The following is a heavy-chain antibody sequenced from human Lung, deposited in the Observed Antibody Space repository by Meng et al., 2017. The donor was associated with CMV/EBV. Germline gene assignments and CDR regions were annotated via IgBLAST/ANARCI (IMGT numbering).Heavy chain of an antibody. J-gene: IGHJ6*02. Sequence: SXTXSLXCTVSGGSISSGDYYWSWIRQPPGKGLEWIGYIYYSGSTYYNPSLKSRVTISVDTSKNQFSLKLSSVTAADTAVYYCARGITGTTYYYYYYGMAVWXQGTTVTVSS. V-gene: IGHV4-30-4*02. CDR3: ARGITGTTYYYYYYGMAV. D-gene: IGHD1-7*01. CDR1: GGSISSGDYY. CDR2: IYYSGST.